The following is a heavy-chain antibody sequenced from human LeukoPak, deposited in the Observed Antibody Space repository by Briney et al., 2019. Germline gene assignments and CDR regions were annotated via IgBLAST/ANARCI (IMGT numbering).Heavy chain of an antibody. J-gene: IGHJ4*02. Sequence: SVKVSCKASGGTFSSYAISWVRQAPGQGLEWMGRIIPILGIANYAQKLQGRVTMTTDTSTSTAYMELRSLRSDDTAVYYCARESLSIFPPDYWGQGTLVTVSS. CDR2: IIPILGIA. CDR1: GGTFSSYA. D-gene: IGHD3-16*02. V-gene: IGHV1-69*04. CDR3: ARESLSIFPPDY.